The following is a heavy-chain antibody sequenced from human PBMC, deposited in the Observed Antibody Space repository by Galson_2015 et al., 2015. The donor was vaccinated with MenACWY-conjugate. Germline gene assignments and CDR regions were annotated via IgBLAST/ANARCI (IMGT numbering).Heavy chain of an antibody. CDR2: ISRGGDNT. CDR1: GFSFNTFA. V-gene: IGHV3-23*01. J-gene: IGHJ4*02. D-gene: IGHD3-10*01. Sequence: SLRLSCAASGFSFNTFAMSWVRQAPGKGLEWVSTISRGGDNTYYGDSVKGRFTISSDNSKNTLYLQMNTLRAEDTAVYYCARGFHSGNFYVDYFEYWGQGVLVTVSS. CDR3: ARGFHSGNFYVDYFEY.